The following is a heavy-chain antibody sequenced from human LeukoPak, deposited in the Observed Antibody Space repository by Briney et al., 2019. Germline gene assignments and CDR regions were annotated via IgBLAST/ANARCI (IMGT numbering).Heavy chain of an antibody. D-gene: IGHD4-23*01. V-gene: IGHV4-59*01. J-gene: IGHJ4*02. CDR2: ISYSGYT. CDR1: GVSMRTYY. Sequence: SETLSLTCTVSGVSMRTYYWSWIRQAPGQGLEWIGFISYSGYTSYSPSLKSRVVISVDTSKSQFSLRLSSMTAADTAIYYCARGRNDNGGMFFDSWAQGTLVTVSS. CDR3: ARGRNDNGGMFFDS.